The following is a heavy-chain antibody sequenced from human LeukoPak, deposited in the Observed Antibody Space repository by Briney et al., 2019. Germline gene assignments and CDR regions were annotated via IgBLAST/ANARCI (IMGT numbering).Heavy chain of an antibody. CDR2: MNPNSGNT. V-gene: IGHV1-8*01. CDR1: GYTFTSYD. J-gene: IGHJ3*02. Sequence: ASVKVSCKASGYTFTSYDINWVRQATGQGLEWMGWMNPNSGNTGYAQKFQGRVTMTRNTSISTAYMELSSLRSEDTAVYYCARSSTGVFLDAFDIWGQGTMVTVSS. D-gene: IGHD7-27*01. CDR3: ARSSTGVFLDAFDI.